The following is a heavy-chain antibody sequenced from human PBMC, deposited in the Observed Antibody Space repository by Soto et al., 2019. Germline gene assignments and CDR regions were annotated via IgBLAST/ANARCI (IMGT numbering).Heavy chain of an antibody. V-gene: IGHV3-53*01. CDR3: ARDRHGDYAIDY. Sequence: PVGSLRLSCAASGFTVSSNYMSWVRQAPGKGLEWVSVIYSGGSTYYADSVKGRFTISRDNSKNTLYLQMNSLRAEDTAVYYCARDRHGDYAIDYWGQGTLVTVSS. CDR2: IYSGGST. D-gene: IGHD4-17*01. CDR1: GFTVSSNY. J-gene: IGHJ4*02.